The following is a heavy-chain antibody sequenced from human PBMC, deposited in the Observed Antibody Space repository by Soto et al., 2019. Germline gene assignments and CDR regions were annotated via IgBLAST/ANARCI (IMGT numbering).Heavy chain of an antibody. V-gene: IGHV4-59*08. CDR3: ARRERGGSYAH. D-gene: IGHD1-26*01. Sequence: SETLSLTCTVSGGSISSYYWSWIRQPPGKGLEWIGYIYYSGSTNYNPSLKSRVTISVDTSKNQFSLKLSSVTAADTAVYYCARRERGGSYAHWGQGTLVTVSS. CDR1: GGSISSYY. J-gene: IGHJ4*02. CDR2: IYYSGST.